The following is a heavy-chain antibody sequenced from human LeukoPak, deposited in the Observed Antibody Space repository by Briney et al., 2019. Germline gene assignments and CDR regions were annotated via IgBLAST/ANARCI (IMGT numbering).Heavy chain of an antibody. CDR3: ARVGDYSNFYFDY. Sequence: PSETLSLTCTVSGGSIRSYYWSWIRQPPGKGLEWIGYIYYSGSTNYNPSLKSRVTISVDTSKNQFSLKLSSVTAADTAVYYCARVGDYSNFYFDYWGQGTLVTVSS. CDR2: IYYSGST. J-gene: IGHJ4*02. V-gene: IGHV4-59*01. CDR1: GGSIRSYY. D-gene: IGHD4-11*01.